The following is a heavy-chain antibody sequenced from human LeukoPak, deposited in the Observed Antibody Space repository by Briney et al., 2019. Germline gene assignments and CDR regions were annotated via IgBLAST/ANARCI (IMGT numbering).Heavy chain of an antibody. Sequence: ASVKVSCKASGGTFSSYAISWVRQAPGQGLEWMGGIIPIFGTANYAQKFQGRVTITTDESTSTAYMELSSLRSEDTAVYYCARFPDPHVADTPWGQGTLVTVSS. D-gene: IGHD6-19*01. CDR2: IIPIFGTA. CDR1: GGTFSSYA. V-gene: IGHV1-69*05. J-gene: IGHJ5*02. CDR3: ARFPDPHVADTP.